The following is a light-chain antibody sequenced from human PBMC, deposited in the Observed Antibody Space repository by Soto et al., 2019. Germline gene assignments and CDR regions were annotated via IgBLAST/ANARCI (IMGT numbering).Light chain of an antibody. Sequence: EIVLTQSPGTLSLSPGDRATLSCRASQSVSSNYLAWYQQKPGQAPRLLIYGASIRATGIPDRFSGSGSGTDFTLTIRRLETEDFAVYFCHQYGSSPQTFGQGNKVEIK. V-gene: IGKV3-20*01. CDR3: HQYGSSPQT. CDR2: GAS. J-gene: IGKJ1*01. CDR1: QSVSSNY.